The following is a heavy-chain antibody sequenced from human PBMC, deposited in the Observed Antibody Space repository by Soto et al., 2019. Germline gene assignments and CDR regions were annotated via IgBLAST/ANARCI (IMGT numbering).Heavy chain of an antibody. Sequence: SETLSLTCAVYGGSFSGYYWSWIRQPPGKGLEWIGEINHSGSTNYNPSLKSRVTISVDTSKNQFSLKLSSVTAADTAVYYCARSDDSSGYRTNWFDPWGQGTLVTVSS. CDR2: INHSGST. V-gene: IGHV4-34*01. J-gene: IGHJ5*02. D-gene: IGHD3-22*01. CDR3: ARSDDSSGYRTNWFDP. CDR1: GGSFSGYY.